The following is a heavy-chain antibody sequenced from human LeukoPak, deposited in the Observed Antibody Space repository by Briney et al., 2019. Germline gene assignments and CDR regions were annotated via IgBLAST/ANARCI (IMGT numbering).Heavy chain of an antibody. Sequence: PGGSLRLSCAASGFTFSDYWMSWVRQAPGKGLEWVANINQGGHETYYVDSVKGRFIISRDNAKNSLYLQMNSLRDEDTADYYCARAATTGTVDYWGQGTLVTVSS. D-gene: IGHD6-13*01. V-gene: IGHV3-7*01. CDR2: INQGGHET. CDR1: GFTFSDYW. J-gene: IGHJ4*02. CDR3: ARAATTGTVDY.